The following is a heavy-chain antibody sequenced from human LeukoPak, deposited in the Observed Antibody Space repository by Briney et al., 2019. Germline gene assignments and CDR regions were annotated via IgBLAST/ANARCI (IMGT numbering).Heavy chain of an antibody. J-gene: IGHJ4*02. Sequence: GGSLRLSCAASGFTFSNYCMHWVRQAPGKGLVWVSRINGDGISTGYADSVKGRFTVSRDNAKKTLYLQMNSLRAEDTAVYYCARDVGNFDYWGQGTLVTVSS. V-gene: IGHV3-74*01. CDR1: GFTFSNYC. CDR3: ARDVGNFDY. CDR2: INGDGIST.